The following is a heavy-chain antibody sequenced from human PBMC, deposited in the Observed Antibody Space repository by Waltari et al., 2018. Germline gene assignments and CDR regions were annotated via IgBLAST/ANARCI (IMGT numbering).Heavy chain of an antibody. Sequence: QVQLVQSGAEVKKPGSSVKVSCKASGGTFSSYAISWVRQAPGQGLEWMGGTIPIFGTANYAQKFQGRVTITADESTSTAYMELSSLRSEDTAVYYCARWGLGYCSGGSCYRYFQHWGQGTLVTVSS. CDR2: TIPIFGTA. V-gene: IGHV1-69*01. CDR3: ARWGLGYCSGGSCYRYFQH. J-gene: IGHJ1*01. CDR1: GGTFSSYA. D-gene: IGHD2-15*01.